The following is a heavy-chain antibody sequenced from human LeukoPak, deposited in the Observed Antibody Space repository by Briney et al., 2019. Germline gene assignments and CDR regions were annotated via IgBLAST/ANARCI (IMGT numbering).Heavy chain of an antibody. Sequence: GGSLRLSCAASGFTFSRYWMSWVRQAPGKGLEGVANIKQDGRETYYVDSVKGRFTISRDNAKNSLYLQMNSLRAEDTAVYCCAREGGGSRYFHDAFDIWGQGTMVTVSS. CDR3: AREGGGSRYFHDAFDI. V-gene: IGHV3-7*03. CDR2: IKQDGRET. CDR1: GFTFSRYW. D-gene: IGHD6-13*01. J-gene: IGHJ3*02.